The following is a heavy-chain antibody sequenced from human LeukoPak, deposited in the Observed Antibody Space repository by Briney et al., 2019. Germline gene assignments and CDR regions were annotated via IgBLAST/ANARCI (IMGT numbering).Heavy chain of an antibody. CDR3: TKDWRPILRYFVWLLDY. Sequence: GGSLRLSCAVSGFTFSSYGMHWVRQAPGKGLEWVAVISYDGRNENYADSVKGGFTISRENTKKTLYLQKNSLRAEDPSVYYCTKDWRPILRYFVWLLDYWGQGPLVTVS. CDR2: ISYDGRNE. V-gene: IGHV3-30*18. J-gene: IGHJ4*02. CDR1: GFTFSSYG. D-gene: IGHD3-9*01.